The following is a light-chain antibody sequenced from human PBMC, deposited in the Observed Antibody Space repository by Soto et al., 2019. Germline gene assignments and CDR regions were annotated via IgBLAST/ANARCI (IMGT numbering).Light chain of an antibody. J-gene: IGKJ1*01. CDR1: RSVSSNH. Sequence: DIVLTQSPGTLSLSPGERATLSCRASRSVSSNHLAWYQQKPGQAPRRLIYGGSSRATGIPVRFSGSGSETDFTLTTTILEAEDFAVYYCQQYSSSQTFGQGTKVYIK. CDR2: GGS. CDR3: QQYSSSQT. V-gene: IGKV3-20*01.